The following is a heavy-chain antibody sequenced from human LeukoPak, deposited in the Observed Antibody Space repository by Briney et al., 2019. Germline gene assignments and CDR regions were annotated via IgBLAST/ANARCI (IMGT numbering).Heavy chain of an antibody. D-gene: IGHD3-10*01. CDR2: IIPIFATA. CDR3: ARLGFGESHQDY. J-gene: IGHJ4*02. Sequence: SVKVSCKASGGTFSCYAISWVRQAPGQGLEWMGGIIPIFATANYAQKFQGRVTITADESTSTAYMELSSLRSEDTAVYYCARLGFGESHQDYWGQGTLVTVSS. CDR1: GGTFSCYA. V-gene: IGHV1-69*13.